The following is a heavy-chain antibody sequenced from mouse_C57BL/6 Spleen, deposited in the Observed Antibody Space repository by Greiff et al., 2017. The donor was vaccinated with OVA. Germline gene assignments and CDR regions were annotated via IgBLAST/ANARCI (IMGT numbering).Heavy chain of an antibody. CDR3: ARSKHWYFDV. CDR2: IDPSDSYT. CDR1: GYTFTSYW. D-gene: IGHD2-5*01. J-gene: IGHJ1*03. Sequence: VQLQQSGAELVKPGASVKLSCKASGYTFTSYWMQWVKQRPGQGLEWIGEIDPSDSYTNYNQKLKGKATLTVDTSSSTAYMQLSSLTSEDSAVYYCARSKHWYFDVWGTGTTVTVSS. V-gene: IGHV1-50*01.